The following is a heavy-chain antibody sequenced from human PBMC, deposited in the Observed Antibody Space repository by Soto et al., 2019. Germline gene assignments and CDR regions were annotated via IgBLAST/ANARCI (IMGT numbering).Heavy chain of an antibody. V-gene: IGHV4-39*01. D-gene: IGHD4-4*01. J-gene: IGHJ5*02. CDR2: IYYSGST. CDR1: GGSISSSSYY. CDR3: ARQLGYRIIRFWFDP. Sequence: SETLSLTCTVSGGSISSSSYYWGWIRQPPGKGLEWIGSIYYSGSTYYNPSLKSRVTISVDTSKNQFSLKLSSVTAADTAVYYCARQLGYRIIRFWFDPWGQGTLVTVSS.